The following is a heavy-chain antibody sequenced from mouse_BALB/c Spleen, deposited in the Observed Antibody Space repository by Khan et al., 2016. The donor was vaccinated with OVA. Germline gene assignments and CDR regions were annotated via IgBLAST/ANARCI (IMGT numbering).Heavy chain of an antibody. Sequence: QMQLEESGPELVRPGVSVKISCKGSGYTFTDYAMHWVKQSHAKSLEWNGLISTYSGNTNYKQKFKGKATMTVDKSSSTAYMELASLTSEDSVIYYCTRPADVGYYDYWGQGTTLTVS. CDR3: TRPADVGYYDY. J-gene: IGHJ2*01. V-gene: IGHV1S137*01. D-gene: IGHD2-3*01. CDR2: ISTYSGNT. CDR1: GYTFTDYA.